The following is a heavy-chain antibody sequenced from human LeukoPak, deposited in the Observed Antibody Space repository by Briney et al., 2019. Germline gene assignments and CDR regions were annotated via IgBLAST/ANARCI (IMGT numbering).Heavy chain of an antibody. Sequence: SETLSLTCTVSGGSINSSSFYWGWIRQPPGKGLEWIGSIYYSGSTYYNPSLKSRVTISVDTSKNQFSLKLSSVTAADTAVYYCARSSGWYLKFYHYYYYMDVWGKGTTVTVSS. V-gene: IGHV4-39*01. CDR2: IYYSGST. D-gene: IGHD6-19*01. CDR3: ARSSGWYLKFYHYYYYMDV. J-gene: IGHJ6*03. CDR1: GGSINSSSFY.